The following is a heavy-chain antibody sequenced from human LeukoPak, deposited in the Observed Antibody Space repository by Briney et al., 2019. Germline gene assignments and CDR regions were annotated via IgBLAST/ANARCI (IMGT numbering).Heavy chain of an antibody. CDR2: ISYSGSP. J-gene: IGHJ4*02. V-gene: IGHV4-59*08. CDR3: ARVGHIVAAGTYDW. D-gene: IGHD6-13*01. CDR1: GASISIYY. Sequence: SETLSLTCTVSGASISIYYWSWIRQPPGKGLEWIGYISYSGSPNYSPSLKSRVTISADTSKNQFSLNLSSVTAADTAVYYCARVGHIVAAGTYDWWGQGTLVTVSS.